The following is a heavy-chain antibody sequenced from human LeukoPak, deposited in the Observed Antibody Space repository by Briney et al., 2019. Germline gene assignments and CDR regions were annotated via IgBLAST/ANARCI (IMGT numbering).Heavy chain of an antibody. CDR1: GGSISSGSYY. J-gene: IGHJ4*02. CDR3: ARGPTYCSSSSCLQGE. CDR2: IYTSGST. V-gene: IGHV4-61*02. D-gene: IGHD2-15*01. Sequence: SETLSLTCTVSGGSISSGSYYWSWIRQPAGKGLEWIGRIYTSGSTNYNPSLKSRVTISVDTSKNQFSLKLSSVTATDTAVYYCARGPTYCSSSSCLQGEWGQGTLVTVSS.